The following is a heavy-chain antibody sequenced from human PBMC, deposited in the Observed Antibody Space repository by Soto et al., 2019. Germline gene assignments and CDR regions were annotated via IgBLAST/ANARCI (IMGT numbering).Heavy chain of an antibody. CDR2: ISGSGGST. CDR1: GFTFSSFA. J-gene: IGHJ4*02. CDR3: AKLRGGSGNYPIDY. D-gene: IGHD3-22*01. V-gene: IGHV3-23*01. Sequence: GGSLRLSCAASGFTFSSFAMNWVRQAPGKGLEWVSAISGSGGSTYYADSVKGRFTISRDNSKNTLYLQMNSLRAEDTAVYYCAKLRGGSGNYPIDYWGQGTLVTVSS.